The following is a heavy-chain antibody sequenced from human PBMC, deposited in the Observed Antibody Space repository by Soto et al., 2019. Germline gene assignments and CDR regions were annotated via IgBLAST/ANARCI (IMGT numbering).Heavy chain of an antibody. CDR2: VYVTGTGT. V-gene: IGHV1-46*01. J-gene: IGHJ4*02. Sequence: ASVKVSCKASGYPFTTYHLHWVRQAPGQGLEWMGIVYVTGTGTRSAQKFQGRLTMTRDRSTSTVYMELGSLRSEDTAVYYCARPEGYGSGSYYFDSWGQGTLVTVSS. CDR1: GYPFTTYH. CDR3: ARPEGYGSGSYYFDS. D-gene: IGHD3-10*01.